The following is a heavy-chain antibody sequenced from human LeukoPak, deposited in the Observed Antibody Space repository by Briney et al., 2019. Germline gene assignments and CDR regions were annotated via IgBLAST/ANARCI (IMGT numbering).Heavy chain of an antibody. CDR3: ARDRWAAAGTKYYGMDV. V-gene: IGHV3-11*01. CDR2: INNGASTI. J-gene: IGHJ6*02. CDR1: GFTFSDYY. Sequence: GGSVRLSCAASGFTFSDYYMTWIRQAPGKGLEWLSYINNGASTIDYADSVKGRFTFSRDNAKNSQYLQMNNLRAEDTAVYYCARDRWAAAGTKYYGMDVWGQGTTVTVSS. D-gene: IGHD6-13*01.